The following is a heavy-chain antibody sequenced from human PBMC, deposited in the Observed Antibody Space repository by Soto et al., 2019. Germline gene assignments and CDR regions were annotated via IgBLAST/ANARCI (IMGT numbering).Heavy chain of an antibody. CDR1: GFTFSSYA. V-gene: IGHV3-30*04. D-gene: IGHD3-3*01. CDR3: ARDKYYDFWSGYRLDY. Sequence: GGSLRLSCAASGFTFSSYAMHWVRQAPGKGLEWVAVISYDGSNKYYADSVKGRFTISRDNSKNTLYLQMNSLRAEDTAVYYCARDKYYDFWSGYRLDYWGQGTLVTVSS. J-gene: IGHJ4*02. CDR2: ISYDGSNK.